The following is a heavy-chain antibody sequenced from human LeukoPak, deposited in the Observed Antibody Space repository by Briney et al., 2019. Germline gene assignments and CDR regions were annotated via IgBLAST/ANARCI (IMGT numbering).Heavy chain of an antibody. CDR1: GYSLTKHF. Sequence: ASVQFSCKASGYSLTKHFMHWVRQAPGQGLEWMGIVNPSGGYRSYAQKFQGRVTLTRDTSTSTVYMELSSLRSEDTAIYYCARRRDPRGMDVWGQGTTVTVSS. CDR2: VNPSGGYR. CDR3: ARRRDPRGMDV. V-gene: IGHV1-46*01. J-gene: IGHJ6*02.